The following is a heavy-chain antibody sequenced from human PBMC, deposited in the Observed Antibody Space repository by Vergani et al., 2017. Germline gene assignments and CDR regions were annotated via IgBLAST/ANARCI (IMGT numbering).Heavy chain of an antibody. V-gene: IGHV4-39*01. CDR2: IYYSGST. D-gene: IGHD3-22*01. Sequence: QPQLQESGPGLVKPSETLSLTCTVSGGSISSSSYYWGWIRQPPGKGLEWIGSIYYSGSTYYNPSLKSRVTISVDTSKNQFSLKLSSVTAADTAVYYCARLGVVVITSFDYWGQGTLVTVSS. CDR3: ARLGVVVITSFDY. CDR1: GGSISSSSYY. J-gene: IGHJ4*02.